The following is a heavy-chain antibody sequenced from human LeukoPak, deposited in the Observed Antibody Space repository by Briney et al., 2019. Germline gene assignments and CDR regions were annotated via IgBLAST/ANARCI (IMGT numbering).Heavy chain of an antibody. CDR1: EFTFSNYN. J-gene: IGHJ6*02. V-gene: IGHV3-48*02. CDR2: ISSGSSTI. Sequence: GGSLRLSCAASEFTFSNYNMNWVRQAPGKGLEWVSYISSGSSTINYADSVKGRFTISRDNARNSLLLQMNSLRDEDTAVYYCARDRFASKGMDVWGQGTTVTVSS. D-gene: IGHD3-16*01. CDR3: ARDRFASKGMDV.